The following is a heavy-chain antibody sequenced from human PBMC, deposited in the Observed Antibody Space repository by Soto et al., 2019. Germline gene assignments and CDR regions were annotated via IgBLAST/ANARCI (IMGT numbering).Heavy chain of an antibody. CDR2: IIPIFGTA. CDR3: ARKYPYYYDSSGYYSSAFDI. CDR1: GGTFSSYA. V-gene: IGHV1-69*13. Sequence: SVKVSCKASGGTFSSYAISWVRQAPGQGLEWMGGIIPIFGTANYAQKFQGRVTITADESTSTAYMELSSLRSEDTAVYYCARKYPYYYDSSGYYSSAFDIWGQGTMVTVSS. J-gene: IGHJ3*02. D-gene: IGHD3-22*01.